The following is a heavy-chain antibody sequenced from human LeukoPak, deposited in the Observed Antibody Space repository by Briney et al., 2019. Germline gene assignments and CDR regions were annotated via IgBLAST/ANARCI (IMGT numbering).Heavy chain of an antibody. J-gene: IGHJ4*02. CDR3: ARGTLGYCSSTSCYGSAFDY. D-gene: IGHD2-2*01. CDR2: INAGNGNT. Sequence: ASVKVSCTASGYTFTSYAMHWVRQAPGQRLEWMGWINAGNGNTKYSQKFQGRVTITRDTSASTAYMELSSLRSEDTAVYYCARGTLGYCSSTSCYGSAFDYWGQGTLVTVSS. V-gene: IGHV1-3*01. CDR1: GYTFTSYA.